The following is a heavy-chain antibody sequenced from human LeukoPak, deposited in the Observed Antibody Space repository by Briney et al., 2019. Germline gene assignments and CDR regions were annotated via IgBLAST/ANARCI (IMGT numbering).Heavy chain of an antibody. CDR2: ISYDGSNK. CDR1: GFTFSSYG. V-gene: IGHV3-30*18. D-gene: IGHD3-10*01. J-gene: IGHJ4*02. CDR3: AKSGSGSYGNYFDY. Sequence: GRSLRLSCAAYGFTFSSYGMHWVRQAPGKGLEWVAVISYDGSNKYYADSVKGRFTISRDNSKNTLYLQMNSLRAEDTAVYYCAKSGSGSYGNYFDYWGQGTLVTVSS.